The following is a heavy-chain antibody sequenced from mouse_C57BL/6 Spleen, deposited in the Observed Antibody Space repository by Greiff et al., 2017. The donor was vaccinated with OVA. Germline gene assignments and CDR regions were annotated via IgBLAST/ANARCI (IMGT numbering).Heavy chain of an antibody. J-gene: IGHJ4*01. CDR3: ARKGSPYAMGY. CDR1: GYAFSSYW. D-gene: IGHD1-1*01. V-gene: IGHV1-80*01. CDR2: IYPGDGDT. Sequence: VQRVESGAELVKPGASVKISCKASGYAFSSYWMNWVKQRPGKGLEWIGQIYPGDGDTNYNGKFKGKATLTANKSSSTAYMQLSSLTSEDSAVYFCARKGSPYAMGYWGQGASVTVSS.